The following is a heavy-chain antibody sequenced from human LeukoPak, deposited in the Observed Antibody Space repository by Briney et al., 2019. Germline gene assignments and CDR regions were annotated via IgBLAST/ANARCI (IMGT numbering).Heavy chain of an antibody. CDR3: ARVRYYYDSSGHYYGTSPHFDY. Sequence: PGGSLRLSCAASGFTFSSYEMNWVRQAPGKGLEWVSYISSSGSTIYYADSVKGRFTISRDNAKNSLYLQMNSLRAEDTAVYYCARVRYYYDSSGHYYGTSPHFDYWGQGTLVTVSS. D-gene: IGHD3-22*01. CDR1: GFTFSSYE. J-gene: IGHJ4*02. CDR2: ISSSGSTI. V-gene: IGHV3-48*03.